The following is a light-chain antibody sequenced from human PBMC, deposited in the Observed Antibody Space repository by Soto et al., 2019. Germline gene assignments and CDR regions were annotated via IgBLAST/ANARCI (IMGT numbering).Light chain of an antibody. CDR2: GAS. Sequence: EIVMTQSPPTLSVSPEERATLSCKASQSVSRNLAWYQQKPGQAPRLLIYGASTRATDIPARFSGSGSGKEFTITISSLQSEDFAVYFCHQYYYWPPWPFGQGTKVDIK. CDR3: HQYYYWPPWP. J-gene: IGKJ1*01. CDR1: QSVSRN. V-gene: IGKV3-15*01.